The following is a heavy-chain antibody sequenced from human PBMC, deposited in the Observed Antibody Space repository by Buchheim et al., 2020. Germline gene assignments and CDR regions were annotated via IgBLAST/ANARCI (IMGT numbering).Heavy chain of an antibody. V-gene: IGHV3-7*01. CDR1: GFTFSSYW. Sequence: EVQLVESGGGLVQPGGSLRLSCAASGFTFSSYWMSWVRQAPGKGLEWVANIKQDGSEKYYVDSVKGRFTISRDNAKNSLYLQMNSLRAEDTAVYYCVRDVVRANYYYNYYYMDVWGKGTT. CDR2: IKQDGSEK. D-gene: IGHD2-21*01. CDR3: VRDVVRANYYYNYYYMDV. J-gene: IGHJ6*03.